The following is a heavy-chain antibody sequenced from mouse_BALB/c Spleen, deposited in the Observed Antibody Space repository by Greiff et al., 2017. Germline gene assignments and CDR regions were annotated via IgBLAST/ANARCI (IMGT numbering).Heavy chain of an antibody. CDR2: ISSGSSTI. CDR1: GFTFSSFG. D-gene: IGHD4-1*01. V-gene: IGHV5-17*02. Sequence: EVKLVESGGGLVQPGGSRKLSCAASGFTFSSFGMHWVRQAPEKGLEWVAYISSGSSTIYYADTVKGRFTISRDNPKNTLFLQMTSLRSEDTAMYCCARRPNWEYFDYWGQGTTLTVSS. J-gene: IGHJ2*01. CDR3: ARRPNWEYFDY.